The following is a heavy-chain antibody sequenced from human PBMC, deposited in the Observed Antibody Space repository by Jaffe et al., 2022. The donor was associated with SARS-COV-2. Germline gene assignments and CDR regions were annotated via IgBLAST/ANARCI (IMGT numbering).Heavy chain of an antibody. V-gene: IGHV3-30*18. J-gene: IGHJ5*02. CDR2: ISYDGSNK. CDR1: GFTFSSYG. CDR3: AKDGGSGWVNWFDP. Sequence: QVQLVESGGGVVQPGRSLRLSCAASGFTFSSYGMHWVRQAPGKGLEWVAVISYDGSNKYYADSVKGRFTISRDNSKNTLYLQMNSLRAEDTAVYYCAKDGGSGWVNWFDPWGQGTLVTVSS. D-gene: IGHD6-19*01.